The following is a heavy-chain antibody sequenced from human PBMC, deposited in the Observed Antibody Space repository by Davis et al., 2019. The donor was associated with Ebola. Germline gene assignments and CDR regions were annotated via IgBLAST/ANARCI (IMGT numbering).Heavy chain of an antibody. V-gene: IGHV3-53*01. D-gene: IGHD1-7*01. CDR2: IYSGGSI. CDR1: GFTVSSNY. CDR3: ARGGNWNYRHYFDY. Sequence: GESLKISCAASGFTVSSNYMSWVRQAPGKGLEWVSVIYSGGSIYYADSVKGRFTISRDNAKNSLYLQMNSLRAEDTAVYYCARGGNWNYRHYFDYWGQGTLVTVSS. J-gene: IGHJ4*02.